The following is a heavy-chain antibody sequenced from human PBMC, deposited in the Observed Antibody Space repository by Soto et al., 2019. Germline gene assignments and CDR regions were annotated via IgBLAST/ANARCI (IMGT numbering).Heavy chain of an antibody. V-gene: IGHV4-39*07. D-gene: IGHD3-3*01. Sequence: SETLSLTCTVSGGSISSSNYYWGWIRQPPGKGLEWIGNIYYTGSTNYNPSLKSRVTISVDTPKNQFSLKLSSVTAADTAVYYCARGLRFLETDYWGRGTLVTVSS. CDR2: IYYTGST. CDR1: GGSISSSNYY. CDR3: ARGLRFLETDY. J-gene: IGHJ4*02.